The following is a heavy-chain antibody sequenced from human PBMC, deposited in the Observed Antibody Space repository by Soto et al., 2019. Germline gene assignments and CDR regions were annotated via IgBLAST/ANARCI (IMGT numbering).Heavy chain of an antibody. V-gene: IGHV3-23*01. CDR1: GFTFSSYA. J-gene: IGHJ4*02. CDR2: ISGSGGST. CDR3: ARVRSLLAGPFDY. Sequence: GGSLRLSCAASGFTFSSYAMSWVRQAPGKGLEWVSAISGSGGSTYYADSVKGRFTISRDNSKNSLYLQMNSLRAEDTAVYYCARVRSLLAGPFDYWGQGTLVTVSS. D-gene: IGHD6-19*01.